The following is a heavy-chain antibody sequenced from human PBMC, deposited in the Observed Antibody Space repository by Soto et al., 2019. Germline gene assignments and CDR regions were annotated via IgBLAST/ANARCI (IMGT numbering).Heavy chain of an antibody. D-gene: IGHD6-13*01. CDR1: GYSFTSYW. V-gene: IGHV5-51*01. CDR2: IYPGDSDT. Sequence: PGESLKISCTGSGYSFTSYWIGWVRQMPGKGLEWMGIIYPGDSDTRYSPSFQGQVTISADKSIGTAYLQWSSLKASDTAMYYCARRVGWAAADTYYFDYWGQGTLVTVSS. J-gene: IGHJ4*02. CDR3: ARRVGWAAADTYYFDY.